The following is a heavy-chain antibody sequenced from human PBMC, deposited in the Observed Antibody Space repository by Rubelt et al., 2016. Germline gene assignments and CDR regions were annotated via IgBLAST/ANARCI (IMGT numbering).Heavy chain of an antibody. CDR1: GYSISSSNW. CDR2: IHYSGST. Sequence: QVQLQESGPGLVKPSDTLSLTCAVSGYSISSSNWWGWIRQPPGKGLEWIGDIHYSGSTNYSPSLKSRVTISGDTSKNRFSLKLTSVTAADTAVYYCVRANYFNYWGQGTLVTVSS. J-gene: IGHJ4*02. V-gene: IGHV4-28*03. CDR3: VRANYFNY.